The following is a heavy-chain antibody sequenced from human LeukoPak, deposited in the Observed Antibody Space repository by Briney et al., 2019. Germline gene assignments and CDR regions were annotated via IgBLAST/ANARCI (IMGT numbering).Heavy chain of an antibody. CDR1: GGSIRSSTDY. CDR3: ARSIRGYSSGWYYFDY. Sequence: TSETLSLTCTVSGGSIRSSTDYWGWIRQPPGKELEWIGSIYYSGSTYYNPSLKSRVTISVDTSKNQFSVKLSSVTAADTAVYYCARSIRGYSSGWYYFDYWGQGTLITVSS. V-gene: IGHV4-39*07. CDR2: IYYSGST. J-gene: IGHJ4*02. D-gene: IGHD6-19*01.